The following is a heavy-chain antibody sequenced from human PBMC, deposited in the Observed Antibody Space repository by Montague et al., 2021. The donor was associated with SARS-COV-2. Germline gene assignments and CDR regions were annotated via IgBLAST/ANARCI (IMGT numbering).Heavy chain of an antibody. V-gene: IGHV4-39*07. CDR3: GRVILSDTSNPFDC. CDR1: GGSISSYHHS. D-gene: IGHD2/OR15-2a*01. J-gene: IGHJ4*02. CDR2: MYYSGST. Sequence: SETLSLTCTVSGGSISSYHHSWGWLRQPPGQGLEWLGAMYYSGSTWLNPSLKSRVTISVDTSKNQLSLNLRSVTAADTAVYFCGRVILSDTSNPFDCWGPGALVTVSS.